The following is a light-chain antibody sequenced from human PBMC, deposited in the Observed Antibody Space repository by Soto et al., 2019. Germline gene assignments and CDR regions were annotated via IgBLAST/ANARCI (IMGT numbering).Light chain of an antibody. CDR2: NVS. CDR1: SSDVGGHNS. J-gene: IGLJ1*01. Sequence: QSVLTQPASVSGSPGQSITISCTGTSSDVGGHNSVSWYQQHPGKAPKLMIYNVSHRPSGVSNRFSGSKSGNTASLTISGLLADYEADYYCTSYTSSSTYVFGAATKSPS. V-gene: IGLV2-14*01. CDR3: TSYTSSSTYV.